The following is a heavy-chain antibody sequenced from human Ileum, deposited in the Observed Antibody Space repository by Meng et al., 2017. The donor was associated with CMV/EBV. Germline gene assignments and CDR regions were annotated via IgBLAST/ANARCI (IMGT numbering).Heavy chain of an antibody. CDR2: INEDGSEK. D-gene: IGHD2-8*01. Sequence: GGSLRLSCGVSGFTFNTYSMTWVRQAPGKGLEWVANINEDGSEKHYVDSVKGRFTISRDNAKSSLFLQMASLRAEDTAVYYCARIFCTTTDCYYDYWGRGTLVTVSS. CDR3: ARIFCTTTDCYYDY. J-gene: IGHJ4*02. V-gene: IGHV3-7*01. CDR1: GFTFNTYS.